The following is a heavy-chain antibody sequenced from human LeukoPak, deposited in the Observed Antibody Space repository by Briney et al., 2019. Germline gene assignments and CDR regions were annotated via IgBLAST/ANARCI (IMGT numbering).Heavy chain of an antibody. CDR1: GGSISSSSYY. Sequence: SETLSLTCTVSGGSISSSSYYWGWIRQPPGKGLEWIGEINHSGSTNYNPSLKSRVTISVDTSKNQFSLKLSSVTAADTAVYYCARGKREMATMVGFDPWGQGTLVTVSS. D-gene: IGHD5-24*01. J-gene: IGHJ5*02. V-gene: IGHV4-39*07. CDR2: INHSGST. CDR3: ARGKREMATMVGFDP.